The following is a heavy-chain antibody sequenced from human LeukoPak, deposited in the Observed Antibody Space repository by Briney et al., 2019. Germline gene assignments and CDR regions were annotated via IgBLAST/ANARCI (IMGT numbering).Heavy chain of an antibody. D-gene: IGHD2-15*01. J-gene: IGHJ4*02. Sequence: SETLSLTCTVSGGSIGSNWGWIRQPPRQGLDWIGNIYFSGSTYYNPSLKSRLTKSVDMSKNQFSLKLSTLTATDTAAYYCARDVVAVRGSFDYWGQGTRVTASS. CDR3: ARDVVAVRGSFDY. CDR2: IYFSGST. V-gene: IGHV4-39*07. CDR1: GGSIGSN.